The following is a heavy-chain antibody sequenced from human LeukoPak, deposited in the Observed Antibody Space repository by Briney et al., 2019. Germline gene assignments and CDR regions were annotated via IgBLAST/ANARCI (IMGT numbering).Heavy chain of an antibody. CDR1: GFTFSSYA. Sequence: GGSLRLSCAASGFTFSSYAMHWVRQAPGKGLEWVSYISSSGSTIYYADSVRGRFTISRDNAKNSLYLQMNSLRAEDTAVYYCAELGITMIGGVWGKGTTVTISS. V-gene: IGHV3-48*03. CDR3: AELGITMIGGV. D-gene: IGHD3-10*02. J-gene: IGHJ6*04. CDR2: ISSSGSTI.